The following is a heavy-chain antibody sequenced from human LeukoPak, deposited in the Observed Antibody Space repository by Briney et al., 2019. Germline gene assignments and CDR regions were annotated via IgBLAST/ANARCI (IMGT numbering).Heavy chain of an antibody. CDR3: AKEGIVVVPAARPTAGAFDI. V-gene: IGHV3-30*02. D-gene: IGHD2-2*02. J-gene: IGHJ3*02. CDR2: IRYDGSNK. CDR1: GFTFSSYG. Sequence: GGSLRLSCAASGFTFSSYGMHWVRQAPGKGLEWVAFIRYDGSNKYYADSVKGRFTISRDNSKNTLYLQMNSLRAEDTAVYYCAKEGIVVVPAARPTAGAFDIWGQGTMVTVSS.